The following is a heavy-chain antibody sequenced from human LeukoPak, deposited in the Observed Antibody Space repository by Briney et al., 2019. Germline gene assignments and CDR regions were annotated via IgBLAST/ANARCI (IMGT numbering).Heavy chain of an antibody. D-gene: IGHD6-6*01. CDR1: GFTVSDYS. V-gene: IGHV3-74*01. CDR3: ARPLSGYSSSLAY. Sequence: PGGSLRLSCAASGFTVSDYSMSWVRQAPGKGLVWVSRINSDGSSTSYADSVKGRFTISRDNAKNTLYLQMNSLRAEDTAVYYCARPLSGYSSSLAYWGQGTLVTVSS. CDR2: INSDGSST. J-gene: IGHJ4*02.